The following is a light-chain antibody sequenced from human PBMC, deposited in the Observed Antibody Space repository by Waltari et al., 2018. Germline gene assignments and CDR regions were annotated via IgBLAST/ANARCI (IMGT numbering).Light chain of an antibody. CDR2: GAS. J-gene: IGKJ5*01. V-gene: IGKV3-15*01. CDR1: QSVGSN. CDR3: QQYNNWLIT. Sequence: EIVMTQSPATLSVSPGERATLSCRASQSVGSNLAWYQQKPGQAPRLLIFGASSRATGIPGRFSGSGSGTEFTLTISSLQSEDFAVYYCQQYNNWLITFGQGTRLEIK.